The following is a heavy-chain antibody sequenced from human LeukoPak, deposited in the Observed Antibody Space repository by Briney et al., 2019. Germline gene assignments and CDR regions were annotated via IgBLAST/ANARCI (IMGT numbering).Heavy chain of an antibody. CDR3: ARDNWYTMIVAPLY. V-gene: IGHV3-30-3*01. J-gene: IGHJ4*02. D-gene: IGHD3-22*01. CDR2: ISYDGSNK. Sequence: GGSLRLSCAASGFTFSSYAMHWVRQALGKGLEWVAVISYDGSNKYYADSVKGRFTISRDNSKNTLYLQMNSLRAEDTAVYYCARDNWYTMIVAPLYWGQGTLVTVSS. CDR1: GFTFSSYA.